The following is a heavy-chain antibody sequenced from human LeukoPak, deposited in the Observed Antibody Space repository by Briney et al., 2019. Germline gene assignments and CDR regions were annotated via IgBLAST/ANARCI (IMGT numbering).Heavy chain of an antibody. CDR3: ARELFDFDY. CDR1: GFTFDNFA. Sequence: PGGSLRLSCAASGFTFDNFAMTWVRQAPGKGLEWVSEITASGGSTYYADSVKGRFTISRDNSKNTLYLQMNSLRAEDTAIYYCARELFDFDYWGQGTLVTVSS. J-gene: IGHJ4*02. D-gene: IGHD3-10*01. CDR2: ITASGGST. V-gene: IGHV3-23*01.